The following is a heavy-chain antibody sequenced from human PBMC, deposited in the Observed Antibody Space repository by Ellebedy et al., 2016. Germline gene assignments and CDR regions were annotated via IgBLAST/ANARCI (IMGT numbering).Heavy chain of an antibody. V-gene: IGHV4-4*07. Sequence: SETLSLXXTLSGAYVSEYYWSWVRQPAGKGLEWIGRLDTSGSTKYNPSLKSRVTMSVDKSKNQFSLQLRSVTAADTAVYYCARGFGDYKNWFSPWGQGTLVTVSS. CDR1: GAYVSEYY. D-gene: IGHD3-16*01. J-gene: IGHJ5*02. CDR3: ARGFGDYKNWFSP. CDR2: LDTSGST.